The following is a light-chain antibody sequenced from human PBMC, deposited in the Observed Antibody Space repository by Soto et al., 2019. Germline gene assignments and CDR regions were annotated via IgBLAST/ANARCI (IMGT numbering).Light chain of an antibody. CDR2: GAS. Sequence: IVLTQSPGSLSLSPGERATLSCRASQSVSATHLAWYQQKPGQAPRLLLYGASTRATGIPDRFSGSGSGTDFTLTITRVEPEDFAVFYCHHYGSSPLTCGGGTKVEIK. V-gene: IGKV3-20*01. CDR1: QSVSATH. CDR3: HHYGSSPLT. J-gene: IGKJ4*01.